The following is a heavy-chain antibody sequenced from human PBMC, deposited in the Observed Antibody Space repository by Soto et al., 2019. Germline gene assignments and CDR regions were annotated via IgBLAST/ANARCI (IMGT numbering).Heavy chain of an antibody. V-gene: IGHV4-31*03. D-gene: IGHD3-22*01. CDR2: IYYSGST. J-gene: IGHJ4*02. CDR1: GGSISSGGHY. CDR3: ARGPDYYDSGGYSLDY. Sequence: QVQLQESGPGLVKPSQTLSLTCTVSGGSISSGGHYWSWIRQRPGKGLEWIGYIYYSGSTYYNPSLKCRVTVSVDTSKNQFSLKLSSVTAADTAVYYCARGPDYYDSGGYSLDYWGQGTLVTVSS.